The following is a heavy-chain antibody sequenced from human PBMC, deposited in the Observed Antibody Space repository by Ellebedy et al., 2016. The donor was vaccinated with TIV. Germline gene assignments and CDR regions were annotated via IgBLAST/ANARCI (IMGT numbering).Heavy chain of an antibody. CDR3: ARGPRSSRDCYSISCYYYYGLDV. D-gene: IGHD2/OR15-2a*01. V-gene: IGHV1-69*13. CDR1: GGGFRTYA. CDR2: LLPHLELA. Sequence: AASVKVSCKASGGGFRTYAVYWVRQAPGQGLEWVGRLLPHLELAHYAPKFQGRVTIIAHEDTNTTIMELSSLRDDDTAVYYCARGPRSSRDCYSISCYYYYGLDVWGQGTTVTISS. J-gene: IGHJ6*02.